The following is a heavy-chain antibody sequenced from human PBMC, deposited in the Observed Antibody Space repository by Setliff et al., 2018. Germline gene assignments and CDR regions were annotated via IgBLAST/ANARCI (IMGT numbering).Heavy chain of an antibody. V-gene: IGHV4-61*09. CDR3: ARLYDFCSGGSCYSGYSGYYYYMDV. J-gene: IGHJ6*03. Sequence: SETLSLTCSVSGASITSGGFYWTWIRQPAGKGLEWIGHISPSGSTTYNPSVKSRVTISLDTSKNHFSLKLDSVTAADTAVYYCARLYDFCSGGSCYSGYSGYYYYMDVWGKGTTVTVSS. CDR2: ISPSGST. D-gene: IGHD2-15*01. CDR1: GASITSGGFY.